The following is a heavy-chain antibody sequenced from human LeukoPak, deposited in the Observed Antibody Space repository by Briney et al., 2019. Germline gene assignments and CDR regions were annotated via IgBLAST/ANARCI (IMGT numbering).Heavy chain of an antibody. V-gene: IGHV3-74*01. J-gene: IGHJ4*02. D-gene: IGHD2/OR15-2a*01. CDR1: GFTFSSYW. CDR3: ARAYYRVDY. Sequence: GGALRLSCAASGFTFSSYWRHWARQAPGERLLWVSRISGDGGSTSYAGSSKGGFTTSRDNARITLALQLNSRRAAATAAFYCARAYYRVDYWGQGTLVTVSS. CDR2: ISGDGGST.